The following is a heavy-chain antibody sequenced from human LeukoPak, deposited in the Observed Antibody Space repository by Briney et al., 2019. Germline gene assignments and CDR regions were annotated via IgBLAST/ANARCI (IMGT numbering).Heavy chain of an antibody. D-gene: IGHD2-8*01. CDR3: ARHSVDARRFYYYYYMDV. J-gene: IGHJ6*03. V-gene: IGHV3-21*01. CDR1: GFTFSSYS. CDR2: ISSSSSYI. Sequence: GGSLRLSCAASGFTFSSYSMNWVRQAPGKGLEWVSSISSSSSYIYYADSVKGRFTISRDNAKNSLYLQMNSLRAEDTAVYYCARHSVDARRFYYYYYMDVWGKGTTVTVSS.